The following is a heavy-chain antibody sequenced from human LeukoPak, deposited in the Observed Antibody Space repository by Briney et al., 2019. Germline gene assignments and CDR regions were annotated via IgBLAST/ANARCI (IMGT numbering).Heavy chain of an antibody. D-gene: IGHD5-12*01. CDR3: AKNMVATFGVSGTRD. J-gene: IGHJ4*02. CDR2: ISSSGSST. Sequence: GRSLRLSCAASLFTFSRFAINCARQAPAKGLEWVSGISSSGSSTFYADSLKGGFTISRDKFKNTLYLQMDSLRSGHTAIYYCAKNMVATFGVSGTRDWGQGTLVTVSS. CDR1: LFTFSRFA. V-gene: IGHV3-23*01.